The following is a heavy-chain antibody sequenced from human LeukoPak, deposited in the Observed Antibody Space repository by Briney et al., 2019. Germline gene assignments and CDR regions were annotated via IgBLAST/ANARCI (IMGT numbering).Heavy chain of an antibody. J-gene: IGHJ5*02. D-gene: IGHD1-26*01. CDR3: ARDRARAPFDP. Sequence: SETLSLTCTVSGGSISSSSYYWGWIRQPPGKGLEWIGSIYYSGSTYYNPSLKSRVTISVDTSKNQFSLKLSSVTAADTDVYYCARDRARAPFDPWGQGTLVTVSS. CDR2: IYYSGST. V-gene: IGHV4-39*07. CDR1: GGSISSSSYY.